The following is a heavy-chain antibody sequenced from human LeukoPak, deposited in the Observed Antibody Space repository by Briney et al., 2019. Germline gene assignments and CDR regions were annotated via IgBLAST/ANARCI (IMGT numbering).Heavy chain of an antibody. CDR2: IYTSGST. V-gene: IGHV4-4*07. CDR3: ARDVKWELVRWFDP. D-gene: IGHD1-26*01. CDR1: GGSISSYY. J-gene: IGHJ5*02. Sequence: SETLSLTCTVSGGSISSYYWSWIRQPAGKGLEWIGRIYTSGSTNYNPSHKSRVTMSVDTSKNQFSLKLSSVTAADTAVYYCARDVKWELVRWFDPWGQGTLVTVSS.